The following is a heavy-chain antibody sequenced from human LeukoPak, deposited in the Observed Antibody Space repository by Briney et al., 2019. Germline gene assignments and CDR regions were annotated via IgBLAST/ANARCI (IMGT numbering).Heavy chain of an antibody. CDR3: AKCDGAVRGSCWADY. J-gene: IGHJ4*02. D-gene: IGHD2-15*01. CDR1: GGSIRGYY. Sequence: PSETLSLTCNVSGGSIRGYYWSWIRQPPGKGLEWIGYIYSSGSTNYNPSLKSRVTMSVDTSKNQFSLKVSSVTAADTAVYYCAKCDGAVRGSCWADYWGQGTLVTVSS. V-gene: IGHV4-59*01. CDR2: IYSSGST.